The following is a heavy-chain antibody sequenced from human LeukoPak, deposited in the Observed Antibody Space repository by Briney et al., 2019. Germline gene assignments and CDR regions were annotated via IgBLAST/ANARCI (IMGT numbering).Heavy chain of an antibody. CDR2: IKQDGSEK. J-gene: IGHJ4*02. V-gene: IGHV3-7*03. CDR1: GFTFSNYW. Sequence: PGGSLRLSCAASGFTFSNYWMSWVRQAPGKGLEWVANIKQDGSEKYYVDSVKGRFTISRDNAKNSLYLQMNSLRAEDTALYYCAKANWGSPFDYWGQGALVTVSS. D-gene: IGHD7-27*01. CDR3: AKANWGSPFDY.